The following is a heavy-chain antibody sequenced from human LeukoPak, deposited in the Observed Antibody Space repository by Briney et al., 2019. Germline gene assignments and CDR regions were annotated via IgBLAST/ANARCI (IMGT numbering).Heavy chain of an antibody. D-gene: IGHD3-22*01. CDR2: VYPGDSDT. Sequence: PGESLQISCKGSGYSFTSYWIGLVRQMPGKGLEWMGIVYPGDSDTRYSPSFQGQVTISADKSISTAYLQWSSMKASETAMYYCARSSSSGYYSPDDYWGQGTLVTVSS. J-gene: IGHJ4*02. CDR3: ARSSSSGYYSPDDY. V-gene: IGHV5-51*01. CDR1: GYSFTSYW.